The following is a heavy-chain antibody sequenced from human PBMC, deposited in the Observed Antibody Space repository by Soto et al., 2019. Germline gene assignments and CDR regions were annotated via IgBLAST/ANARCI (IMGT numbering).Heavy chain of an antibody. D-gene: IGHD1-1*01. CDR1: GLTISGKTY. CDR2: LYDGDGS. Sequence: DVQLVESGGGLIQPGESLRLSCAAFGLTISGKTYVSWVRQAPGKGLEWVSALYDGDGSFYADSVKGRFTTSSDSSKNTVYLQMNGLRPDDTAVYYCASWHEREHAFDVWGQGTTVTIAS. J-gene: IGHJ3*01. CDR3: ASWHEREHAFDV. V-gene: IGHV3-53*01.